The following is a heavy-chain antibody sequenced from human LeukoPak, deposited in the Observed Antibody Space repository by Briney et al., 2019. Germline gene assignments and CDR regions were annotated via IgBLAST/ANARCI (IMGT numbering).Heavy chain of an antibody. V-gene: IGHV3-23*01. CDR1: GFTFSTYA. D-gene: IGHD6-13*01. J-gene: IGHJ4*02. Sequence: PVGSLRLSCAASGFTFSTYAMTWVRQAPGKGLEWVSAIRGNDGNTYYADSVKGRFTISGDNSKNTLFLQMNTLRAEDTAVYYCAKDPGSRWYGYFDYWGQGTLVTVSS. CDR2: IRGNDGNT. CDR3: AKDPGSRWYGYFDY.